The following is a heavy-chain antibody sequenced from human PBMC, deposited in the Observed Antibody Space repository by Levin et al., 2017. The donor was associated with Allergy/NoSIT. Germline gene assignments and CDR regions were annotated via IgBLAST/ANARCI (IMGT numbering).Heavy chain of an antibody. CDR1: GFAFNNYE. J-gene: IGHJ4*02. CDR3: ASGPISDY. D-gene: IGHD5-24*01. V-gene: IGHV3-48*03. Sequence: GGSLRLSCEASGFAFNNYEMTWVRQATGKGLEWVSYISISGGTTYYADSVKGRFTISRDNAKNSLFLQMNSLRAEDTAVYYCASGPISDYWGQGTLVAVSS. CDR2: ISISGGTT.